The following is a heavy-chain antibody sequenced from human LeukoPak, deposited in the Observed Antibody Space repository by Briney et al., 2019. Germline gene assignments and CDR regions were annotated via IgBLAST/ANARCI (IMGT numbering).Heavy chain of an antibody. CDR2: VNRDGSET. CDR1: GFTFSSYA. V-gene: IGHV3-7*03. J-gene: IGHJ6*02. Sequence: PGGSLRLSCAASGFTFSSYAMSWVRQAPGRGPEWVANVNRDGSETYYLDSVKGRFTISRDNSKNTLYLQMNSLRAEDTAVYYCAKDQVVVVAATHYYYYGMDVWGQGTTVTVSS. CDR3: AKDQVVVVAATHYYYYGMDV. D-gene: IGHD2-15*01.